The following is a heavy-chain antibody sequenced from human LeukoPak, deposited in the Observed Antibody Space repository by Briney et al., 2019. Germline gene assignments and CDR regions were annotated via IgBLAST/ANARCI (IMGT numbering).Heavy chain of an antibody. CDR3: AKTTAGYSSGRYPGWPVDY. Sequence: QPGGSLRLSCAASGFTFRSYAIYWVRQAPGKGLKWVSGISGSGGDTYFADSVKDRFTISRDNSKNTVFLQMDRLRAEDTAVYYCAKTTAGYSSGRYPGWPVDYWGQGTLVTVSS. CDR1: GFTFRSYA. V-gene: IGHV3-23*01. J-gene: IGHJ4*02. CDR2: ISGSGGDT. D-gene: IGHD6-19*01.